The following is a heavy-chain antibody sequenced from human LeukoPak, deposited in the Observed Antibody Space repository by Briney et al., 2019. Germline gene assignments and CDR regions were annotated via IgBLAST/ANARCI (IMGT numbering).Heavy chain of an antibody. CDR2: SSAYKGNT. Sequence: GAAVKVSCKASGYTFTSYGISWVRQAPGQGLEGMGWSSAYKGNTNYAQKRQGRGTMTTDTSTSTAYMELRSLRSDDTAVYYCARQGLGSSWYYFDYWGQGTLVTVSS. D-gene: IGHD6-13*01. CDR3: ARQGLGSSWYYFDY. CDR1: GYTFTSYG. V-gene: IGHV1-18*01. J-gene: IGHJ4*02.